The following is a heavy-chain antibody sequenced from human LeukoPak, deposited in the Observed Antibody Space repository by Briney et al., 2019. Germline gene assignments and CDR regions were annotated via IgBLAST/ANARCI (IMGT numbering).Heavy chain of an antibody. CDR3: ARALPKGQLDYYYYYMDV. V-gene: IGHV1-69*13. CDR1: GGTFSSYA. J-gene: IGHJ6*03. Sequence: SVKVSCKASGGTFSSYAISWVRQAPGQGLEGMGGIIPIFGTANYAQKFQGRVTITAEESTSTAYMELSSLRSEDKAVYYCARALPKGQLDYYYYYMDVWGKGTTVTVSS. D-gene: IGHD6-6*01. CDR2: IIPIFGTA.